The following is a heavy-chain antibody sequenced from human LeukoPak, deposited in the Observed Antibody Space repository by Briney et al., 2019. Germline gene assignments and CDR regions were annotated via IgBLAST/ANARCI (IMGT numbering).Heavy chain of an antibody. D-gene: IGHD5-18*01. CDR2: ISSSSSTI. Sequence: PGGSLRLSCAASGFTFSSYSMNWVRQAPGKGLEWVSYISSSSSTIYYADSVKGRFTISRDNAKNSLYLQMNSLRAEDTAVYYCVKDTAMVTGDYWGQGTLVTVSS. CDR1: GFTFSSYS. CDR3: VKDTAMVTGDY. V-gene: IGHV3-48*04. J-gene: IGHJ4*02.